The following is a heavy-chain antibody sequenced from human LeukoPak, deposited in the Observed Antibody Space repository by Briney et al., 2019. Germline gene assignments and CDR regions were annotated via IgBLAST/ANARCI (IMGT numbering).Heavy chain of an antibody. CDR1: GFTFSSYW. J-gene: IGHJ4*02. D-gene: IGHD2-2*01. V-gene: IGHV3-7*01. CDR2: IKQDGSEK. CDR3: ARDGLGYCSSTSCYHGG. Sequence: PGGSLRLSCAASGFTFSSYWMSWVRQAPGKGLEWVANIKQDGSEKYYVDSVKGRFTISRDNAKNSLYLQMNSLRAEDTVVYYCARDGLGYCSSTSCYHGGWGQGTLVTVSS.